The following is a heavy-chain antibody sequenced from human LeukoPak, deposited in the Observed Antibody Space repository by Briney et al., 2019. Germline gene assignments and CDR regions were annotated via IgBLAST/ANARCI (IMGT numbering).Heavy chain of an antibody. CDR3: ARANQVVPAAMSYFDY. D-gene: IGHD2-2*01. CDR2: IGTAGDT. V-gene: IGHV3-13*01. CDR1: GFTFSSYD. Sequence: QPGGSLRLSCAASGFTFSSYDMHWVRQATGKGLEWVSAIGTAGDTYYPGSVKGRFTISRENAKNSLYLQMNSLRAGDTAVYYCARANQVVPAAMSYFDYWGQGTLVTVSS. J-gene: IGHJ4*02.